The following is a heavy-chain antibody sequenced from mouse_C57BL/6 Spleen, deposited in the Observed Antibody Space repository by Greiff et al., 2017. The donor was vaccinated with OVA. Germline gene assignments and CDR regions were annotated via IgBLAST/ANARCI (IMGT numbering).Heavy chain of an antibody. Sequence: EVQLQQSGPELVKPGASVKISCKASGYTFTDHSMNWVKQSHGKSLEWIGDINPNNGGTSYNQKFKGKATLTVDKSSSTAYMELRSLTSEDSAVYYCARGEFLAYWGQGTLVTVSA. CDR1: GYTFTDHS. CDR2: INPNNGGT. V-gene: IGHV1-26*01. CDR3: ARGEFLAY. J-gene: IGHJ3*01.